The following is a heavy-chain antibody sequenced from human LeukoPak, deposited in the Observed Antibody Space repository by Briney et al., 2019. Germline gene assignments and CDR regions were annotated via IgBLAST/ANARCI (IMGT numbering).Heavy chain of an antibody. Sequence: PGGSLRLSCAASGFTFSSYDMHWVRQAPGKGLEWVSAIGTAGDTYYPGSVKGRFTISRENAKNSLYLQMNSLRAEDTAVYYCARDGVGEYSSTFDYWGQGTLVTVSS. CDR2: IGTAGDT. J-gene: IGHJ4*02. CDR3: ARDGVGEYSSTFDY. D-gene: IGHD6-6*01. CDR1: GFTFSSYD. V-gene: IGHV3-13*01.